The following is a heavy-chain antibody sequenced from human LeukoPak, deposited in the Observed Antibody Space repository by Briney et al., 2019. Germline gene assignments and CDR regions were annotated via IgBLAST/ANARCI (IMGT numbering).Heavy chain of an antibody. D-gene: IGHD1-7*01. CDR3: ARAATGTYNFDY. CDR2: ISSSSSYI. Sequence: GGSLRLSCAASGFTFSSYSMNWVRQAPGKGLEWVSSISSSSSYIYYADSVKGRFTISRDNAKNSLYLQMNSLRAEDTAVYYCARAATGTYNFDYWGQGTLVTVSS. V-gene: IGHV3-21*01. CDR1: GFTFSSYS. J-gene: IGHJ4*02.